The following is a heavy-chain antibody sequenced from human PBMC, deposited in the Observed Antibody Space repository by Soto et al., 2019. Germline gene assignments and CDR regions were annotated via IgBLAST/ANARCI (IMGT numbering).Heavy chain of an antibody. J-gene: IGHJ6*02. CDR3: ARELVSSSWLPVDYYYYGMDV. D-gene: IGHD6-13*01. Sequence: ASVKVSCKASGYTFTSYGISWVRQAPGQGLEWMGWISAYNGNTNYAQKLQGRVTMTADTSTSTAYMELRSLRSDDTAVYYCARELVSSSWLPVDYYYYGMDVWGQGTTVTVSS. CDR2: ISAYNGNT. V-gene: IGHV1-18*01. CDR1: GYTFTSYG.